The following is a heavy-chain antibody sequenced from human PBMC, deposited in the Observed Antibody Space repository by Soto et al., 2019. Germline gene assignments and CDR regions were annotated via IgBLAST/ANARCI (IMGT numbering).Heavy chain of an antibody. CDR3: ARVGENWFDP. CDR2: IYYSGST. D-gene: IGHD3-10*01. J-gene: IGHJ5*02. CDR1: GGSISSYY. Sequence: SQTLSLTCTVSGGSISSYYWSWIRQPPGKGLEWIGYIYYSGSTNYNPSLKSRVTISVDTSKNQFSLKLSSVTAADTAVYYCARVGENWFDPWGQGTLVTVSS. V-gene: IGHV4-59*01.